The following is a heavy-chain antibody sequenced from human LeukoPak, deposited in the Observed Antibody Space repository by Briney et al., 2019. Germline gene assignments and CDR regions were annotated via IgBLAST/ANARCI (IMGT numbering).Heavy chain of an antibody. V-gene: IGHV3-23*01. J-gene: IGHJ4*02. CDR3: ADYGVSGVRNNFY. CDR2: ISVASNT. Sequence: GGSLRLSCAASGLAFSSYAMSRVRQAPGKGLEWVSTISVASNTFYADSVKGRFTISRDNSRNTVYPQMTSLRADDTAVYYCADYGVSGVRNNFYWGQGTLVTVSS. D-gene: IGHD3-3*01. CDR1: GLAFSSYA.